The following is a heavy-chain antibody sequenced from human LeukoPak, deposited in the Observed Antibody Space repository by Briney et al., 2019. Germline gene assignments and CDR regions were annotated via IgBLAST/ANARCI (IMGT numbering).Heavy chain of an antibody. CDR2: ISSSSSTI. D-gene: IGHD2-15*01. CDR1: GFTFSSYG. J-gene: IGHJ4*02. V-gene: IGHV3-48*04. CDR3: ARIKRCSGGSCYSLFFDY. Sequence: GGSLRLSCAASGFTFSSYGMHWVRQAPGKGLEWVSYISSSSSTIYYADSVKGRFTISRDNAKNSLYLQMNSLRAEDTAVYYCARIKRCSGGSCYSLFFDYWGQGTLVTVSS.